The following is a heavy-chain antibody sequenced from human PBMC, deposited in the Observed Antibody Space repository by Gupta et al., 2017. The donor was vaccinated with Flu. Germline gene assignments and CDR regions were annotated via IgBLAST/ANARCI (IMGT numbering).Heavy chain of an antibody. J-gene: IGHJ3*02. Sequence: SDGSITSYADSVKGLFTISSDNAKNTLYLQMNSLRAEDTAVYYCTRHITDWGAAAFDIWGHGTMVTVSS. D-gene: IGHD3-16*01. V-gene: IGHV3-74*01. CDR2: SDGSIT. CDR3: TRHITDWGAAAFDI.